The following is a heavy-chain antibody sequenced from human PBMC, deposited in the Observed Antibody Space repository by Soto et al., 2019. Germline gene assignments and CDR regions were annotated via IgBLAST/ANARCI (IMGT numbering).Heavy chain of an antibody. D-gene: IGHD2-2*01. J-gene: IGHJ3*02. CDR2: ISYDGSNK. Sequence: QVQLVESGGGVVQPGRSLRLSCAASGFTFSSYAMHWVRQAPGKGLEWVAVISYDGSNKYYADSVKGRFTISRDNSKNTLYLQMNCLRAEDTAVYYCARARLYCSSTSCYPGLDAFDIWGQGTMVTVSS. V-gene: IGHV3-30-3*01. CDR1: GFTFSSYA. CDR3: ARARLYCSSTSCYPGLDAFDI.